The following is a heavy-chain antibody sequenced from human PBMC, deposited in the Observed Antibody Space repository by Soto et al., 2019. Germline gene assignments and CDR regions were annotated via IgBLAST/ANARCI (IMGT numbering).Heavy chain of an antibody. D-gene: IGHD3-10*01. J-gene: IGHJ4*02. CDR3: ARDSMAYYYGSGSYSYDY. Sequence: GGSLRLSCAASGFTFSSYGMHWVRQAPGKGLEWVAVIGYDGSNKYYADSVKGRFTISRDNSKNTLYLQMNSLRAEDTAVYYCARDSMAYYYGSGSYSYDYWGQGTLVTVSS. CDR1: GFTFSSYG. V-gene: IGHV3-33*01. CDR2: IGYDGSNK.